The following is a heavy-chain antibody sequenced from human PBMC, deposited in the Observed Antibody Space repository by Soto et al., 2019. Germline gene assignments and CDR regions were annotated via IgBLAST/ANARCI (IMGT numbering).Heavy chain of an antibody. D-gene: IGHD2-21*02. CDR2: IVPIFGTT. V-gene: IGHV1-69*06. CDR1: GDTFNNYA. J-gene: IGHJ5*01. Sequence: ASVKVSCKASGDTFNNYAISWMRQTPGRGLEWLGEIVPIFGTTNYPQEFQGRVTITADTSTSTAYMELSRLISEDTAMYYCAREVVTVTTLGWFDSWGQGTLVTVSS. CDR3: AREVVTVTTLGWFDS.